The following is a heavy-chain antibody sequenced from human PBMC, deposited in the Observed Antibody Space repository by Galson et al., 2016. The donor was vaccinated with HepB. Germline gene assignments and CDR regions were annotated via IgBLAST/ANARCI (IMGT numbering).Heavy chain of an antibody. J-gene: IGHJ3*02. Sequence: SVKVSCKASGYSVTTYGLTWVRQAPGQGLEWMGWISAYDGNTKYAQKFQGRVTMTADASTNTGYRELTSLTSDDTAVYYCSKLRGRVCGIYPDAFEIWGQGTLVTVSS. V-gene: IGHV1-18*01. CDR3: SKLRGRVCGIYPDAFEI. D-gene: IGHD3-16*01. CDR1: GYSVTTYG. CDR2: ISAYDGNT.